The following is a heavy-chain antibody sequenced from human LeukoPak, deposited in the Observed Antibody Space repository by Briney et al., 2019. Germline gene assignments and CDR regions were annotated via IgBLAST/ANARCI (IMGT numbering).Heavy chain of an antibody. J-gene: IGHJ4*02. CDR2: IYTTGST. CDR3: ARGTGSDFES. CDR1: GDSISRGSHY. V-gene: IGHV4-61*02. Sequence: SETLSLTCIVSGDSISRGSHYWSWIRQPAGKGLEWIGRIYTTGSTDYNPSLESRVTISVDTSRNQLSLRVNSVTAADTAVYHCARGTGSDFESWGQGTLVTVSS. D-gene: IGHD2-2*01.